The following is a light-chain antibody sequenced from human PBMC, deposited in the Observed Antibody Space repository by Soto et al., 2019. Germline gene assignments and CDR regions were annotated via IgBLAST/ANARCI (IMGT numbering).Light chain of an antibody. J-gene: IGKJ3*01. CDR3: QQYGSTPFT. CDR2: GAS. V-gene: IGKV3-20*01. CDR1: QSVSSNY. Sequence: EIVVTQSPGTLSLSPGERATLSCRASQSVSSNYLAWYQQKLGQAPRLLIYGASSRASDIPDRFSGSGSGTDFTLIISRLEPEDFAMYYCQQYGSTPFTFGPGTKVDVK.